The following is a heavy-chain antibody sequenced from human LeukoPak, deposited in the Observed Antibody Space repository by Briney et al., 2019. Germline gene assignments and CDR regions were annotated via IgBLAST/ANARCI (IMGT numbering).Heavy chain of an antibody. CDR1: GFSFTNAW. D-gene: IGHD1-1*01. CDR2: IKQEGSER. V-gene: IGHV3-7*01. J-gene: IGHJ5*02. Sequence: GRTLRLSCVASGFSFTNAWMSWVRESRGKGLEGVTNIKQEGSERFYVGSVNRRFTISRDNAKNSLHLQMTSLRDEDTAMYYCARQLGNGWFDLWGQGTLVTVSS. CDR3: ARQLGNGWFDL.